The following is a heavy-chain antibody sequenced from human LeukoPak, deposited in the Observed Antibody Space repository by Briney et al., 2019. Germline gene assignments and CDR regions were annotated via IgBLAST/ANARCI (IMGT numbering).Heavy chain of an antibody. CDR1: GGSFSGYY. D-gene: IGHD2-2*02. CDR2: INHSGST. Sequence: PSETLSLTCAVYGGSFSGYYWSWIRQPPGKGLEWIGEINHSGSTNYNPSPKSRVTISVDTSKNQFSLKLSSVTAADTAVYYCAREKGSPEGYCSSTSCYKYAFDIWGQGTMVTVSS. V-gene: IGHV4-34*01. J-gene: IGHJ3*02. CDR3: AREKGSPEGYCSSTSCYKYAFDI.